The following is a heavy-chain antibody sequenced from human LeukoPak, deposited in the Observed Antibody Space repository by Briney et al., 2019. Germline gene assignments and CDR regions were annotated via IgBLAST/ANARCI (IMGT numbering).Heavy chain of an antibody. CDR2: ISSSSSYI. J-gene: IGHJ4*02. D-gene: IGHD1-26*01. CDR1: GFTFSSYS. CDR3: ARDQGIVGAMYYFDY. V-gene: IGHV3-21*01. Sequence: PGGSLRLSCAASGFTFSSYSMNWVRQAPGKGLEWVSSISSSSSYIYYADSVKGRFTNSRDNAKNSLYLQMNSLRAEDTAVYYCARDQGIVGAMYYFDYWGQGTLVTVSS.